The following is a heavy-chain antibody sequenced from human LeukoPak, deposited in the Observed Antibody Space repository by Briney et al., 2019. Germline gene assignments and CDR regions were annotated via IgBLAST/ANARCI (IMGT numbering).Heavy chain of an antibody. Sequence: PGGSLRLSCAASGFTFRNYGMHWVRRAPGKGLEWGAIISYDGSNKYYADSVKGRFTISRDNSKNTLYLQMNSLRAEDTAVYYCARGAPAYCGGDCYFADNWGQGTLVTVSS. D-gene: IGHD2-21*02. CDR1: GFTFRNYG. J-gene: IGHJ4*02. CDR3: ARGAPAYCGGDCYFADN. V-gene: IGHV3-30*03. CDR2: ISYDGSNK.